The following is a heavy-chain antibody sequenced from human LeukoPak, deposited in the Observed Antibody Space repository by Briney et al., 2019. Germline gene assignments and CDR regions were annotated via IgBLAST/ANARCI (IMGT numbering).Heavy chain of an antibody. CDR3: ARAGRITMIVVAWTDAFDI. CDR1: GGSISSSSYY. Sequence: PSETLSLTCIVSGGSISSSSYYWGWIRQPPGKGLEWIGIIYYSGSTYYNPSLKSRVTISVDTSKNQFSLKLSSVTAADTAVYYCARAGRITMIVVAWTDAFDIWGQGTMVTVSS. V-gene: IGHV4-39*07. D-gene: IGHD3-22*01. CDR2: IYYSGST. J-gene: IGHJ3*02.